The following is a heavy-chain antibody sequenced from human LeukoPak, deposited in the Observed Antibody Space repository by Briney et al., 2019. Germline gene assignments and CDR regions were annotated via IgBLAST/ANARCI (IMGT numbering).Heavy chain of an antibody. CDR1: GFTFSSYS. CDR3: ARGHSGSYQRNDAFDI. J-gene: IGHJ3*02. D-gene: IGHD1-26*01. V-gene: IGHV3-21*01. CDR2: ISGNTRYI. Sequence: GGSLRLSCAASGFTFSSYSMNWVLQAPGKRQESLSSISGNTRYIYYADSVRGRFTVSRDNAKNSLYLQMNSLRAEDTAVYYCARGHSGSYQRNDAFDIWGQGTMVTVSS.